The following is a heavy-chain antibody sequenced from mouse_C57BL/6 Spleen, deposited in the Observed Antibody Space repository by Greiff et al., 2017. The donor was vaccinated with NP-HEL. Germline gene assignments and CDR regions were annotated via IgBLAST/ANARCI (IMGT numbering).Heavy chain of an antibody. CDR3: ARRWLGYYFDY. D-gene: IGHD2-3*01. V-gene: IGHV1-18*01. Sequence: VHVKQSGPELVKPGASVKIPCKASGYTFTDYNMDWVKQSHGKSLEWIGDINPNNGGTIYNQKFKGKATLTVDKSSSTAYMELRSLTSEDTAVYYCARRWLGYYFDYWGQGTTLTVSS. CDR2: INPNNGGT. J-gene: IGHJ2*01. CDR1: GYTFTDYN.